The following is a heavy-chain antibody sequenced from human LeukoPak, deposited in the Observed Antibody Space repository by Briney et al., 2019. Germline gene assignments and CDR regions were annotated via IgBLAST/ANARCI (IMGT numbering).Heavy chain of an antibody. Sequence: SETLSLTCAVYGGSFSGYCGRGMGQPPGKGLEWIGEINHSGSTNYNPSLKSRVPISVDTSKNQFSLKLSSVTAADTAVYYCARSRCVKKGHFEYWGQGSLVGVSS. CDR1: GGSFSGYC. V-gene: IGHV4-34*01. J-gene: IGHJ4*02. CDR2: INHSGST. CDR3: ARSRCVKKGHFEY. D-gene: IGHD2-8*01.